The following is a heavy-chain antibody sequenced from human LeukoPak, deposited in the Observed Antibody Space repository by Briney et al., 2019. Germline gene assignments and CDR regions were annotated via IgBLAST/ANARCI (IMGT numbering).Heavy chain of an antibody. CDR2: ISAYNGNT. J-gene: IGHJ4*02. Sequence: ASVKVSCKASGYTFTSYAMNWVRQAPGQGLEWMGWISAYNGNTNYAQKLQGRVTMTTDTSTSTAYTELRSLRSDDTAVYYCARGLVVPAAMYYFDYWGQGTLVTVSS. D-gene: IGHD2-2*01. CDR1: GYTFTSYA. CDR3: ARGLVVPAAMYYFDY. V-gene: IGHV1-18*01.